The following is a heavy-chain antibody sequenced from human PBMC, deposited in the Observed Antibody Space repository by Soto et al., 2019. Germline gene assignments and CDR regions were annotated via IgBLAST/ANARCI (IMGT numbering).Heavy chain of an antibody. D-gene: IGHD1-1*01. J-gene: IGHJ5*02. V-gene: IGHV4-30-2*01. CDR1: GGSISSGGYS. CDR3: ARDQLEGNLFDP. Sequence: QLQLQESGSGLVRPSQTLSLTFAVSGGSISSGGYSWNWIRQPPGKGLEWIGYIYHSGSTLYNPSLNSRVASSVDGSRHLFSLRLSSVSAADTAVYYCARDQLEGNLFDPWGQGTLVSVSS. CDR2: IYHSGST.